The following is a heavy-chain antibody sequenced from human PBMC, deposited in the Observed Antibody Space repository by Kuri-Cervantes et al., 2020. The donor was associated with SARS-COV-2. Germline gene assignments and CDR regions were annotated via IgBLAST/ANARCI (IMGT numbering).Heavy chain of an antibody. D-gene: IGHD4-17*01. CDR2: IYSSGST. Sequence: SETLSLTCTVSGGSISSYYWSWIRQPPGKGLEWIGYIYSSGSTDYNPSLQSRVTISVDTSKNQFSLKLSSVTAADTAVYYCARVLYSGDYGPTYYFDYWGQGTLVTVSS. V-gene: IGHV4-59*12. CDR1: GGSISSYY. J-gene: IGHJ4*02. CDR3: ARVLYSGDYGPTYYFDY.